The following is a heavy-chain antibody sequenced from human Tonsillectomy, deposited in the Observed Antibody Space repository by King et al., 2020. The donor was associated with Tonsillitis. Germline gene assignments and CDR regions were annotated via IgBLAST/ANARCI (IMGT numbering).Heavy chain of an antibody. D-gene: IGHD2-21*02. Sequence: QLVQSGGGLVKPGGSLRLSCAASGFTFSSYSMNWVRQAPGKGLEWVSSISSSSNYIYYADSVKGRFTISRDNAKNSLYLQMNSLRAEDTAVYYCAREGGDYVDYFDYWGKGTLVTVSS. V-gene: IGHV3-21*01. J-gene: IGHJ4*02. CDR2: ISSSSNYI. CDR3: AREGGDYVDYFDY. CDR1: GFTFSSYS.